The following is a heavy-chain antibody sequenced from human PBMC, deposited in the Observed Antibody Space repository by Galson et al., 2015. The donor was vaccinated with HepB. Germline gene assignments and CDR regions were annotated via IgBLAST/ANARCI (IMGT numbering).Heavy chain of an antibody. CDR1: GFTFSSYE. Sequence: SLRLSCAASGFTFSSYEMNWVRQAPGKGLEWVSYISSSGSTIYYADSVKGRFTISRDNAKNSLYLQMNSLRAEDTAVYYCARDGSCLGCAFDIWGQGTMVTVSS. J-gene: IGHJ3*02. CDR3: ARDGSCLGCAFDI. D-gene: IGHD3-16*01. CDR2: ISSSGSTI. V-gene: IGHV3-48*03.